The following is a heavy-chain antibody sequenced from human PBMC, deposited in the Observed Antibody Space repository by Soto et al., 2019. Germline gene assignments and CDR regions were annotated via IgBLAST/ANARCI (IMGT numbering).Heavy chain of an antibody. CDR1: GGSISSYY. J-gene: IGHJ6*03. V-gene: IGHV4-59*08. CDR3: ARGLGYDFWSGYYDYYYYYYMDV. CDR2: IYYSGST. D-gene: IGHD3-3*01. Sequence: PSETLSLTCTVSGGSISSYYGSWIRQPPGKGLEWIGYIYYSGSTNYNPSLKSRVTISVDTSKNQFSLKLSSVTAADTAVYYCARGLGYDFWSGYYDYYYYYYMDVWGKGTTVTVSS.